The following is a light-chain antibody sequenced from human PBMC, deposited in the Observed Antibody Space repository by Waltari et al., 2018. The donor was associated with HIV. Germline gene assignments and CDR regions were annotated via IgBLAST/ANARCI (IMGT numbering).Light chain of an antibody. Sequence: DIQMTQSPSSLSASVGDRVAITCRSSQTVTGYLNWYRQKPGKAPNLLIYGASTLQSGVTSRFSGNGSATEYTLTINNVQPDDFATYHCQQSHSVPYTFGQGT. CDR3: QQSHSVPYT. V-gene: IGKV1-39*01. J-gene: IGKJ2*01. CDR1: QTVTGY. CDR2: GAS.